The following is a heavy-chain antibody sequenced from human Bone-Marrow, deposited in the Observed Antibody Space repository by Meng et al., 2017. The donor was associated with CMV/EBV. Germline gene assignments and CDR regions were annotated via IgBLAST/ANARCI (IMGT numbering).Heavy chain of an antibody. V-gene: IGHV3-30*02. CDR1: GFTFSSYG. D-gene: IGHD1-26*01. Sequence: GESLKISCAASGFTFSSYGMHWVRQAPGKGLEWVAFIRYDGSNKYYADSVKGRFTISRDNSKNTLYLQMNSLRAEDTAVYYCANRVGLDYWGQGTLVTGSS. CDR2: IRYDGSNK. CDR3: ANRVGLDY. J-gene: IGHJ4*02.